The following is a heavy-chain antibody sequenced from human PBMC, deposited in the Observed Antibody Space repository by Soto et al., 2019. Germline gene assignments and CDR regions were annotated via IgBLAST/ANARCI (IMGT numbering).Heavy chain of an antibody. J-gene: IGHJ4*02. D-gene: IGHD6-13*01. V-gene: IGHV4-31*03. CDR2: IYYSGST. CDR1: GGSISSGGYY. CDR3: ARGKPQLALFDY. Sequence: SETLSLTGTVSGGSISSGGYYCSWLRQHPGKGLQWIGYIYYSGSTYSNPSLKSRVTISVDTSKNQFSLKLSSVTAADTAVYYCARGKPQLALFDYWGQGTLVTVCS.